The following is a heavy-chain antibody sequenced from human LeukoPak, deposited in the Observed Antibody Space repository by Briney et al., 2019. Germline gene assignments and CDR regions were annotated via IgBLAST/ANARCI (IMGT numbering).Heavy chain of an antibody. CDR2: IQVDGVEK. J-gene: IGHJ4*02. D-gene: IGHD2-15*01. V-gene: IGHV3-7*01. CDR1: GFTFSSYW. CDR3: ARGYAAIPD. Sequence: GGSLRLSCAASGFTFSSYWMTWVRQAPGKGLEWVANIQVDGVEKNYVESVKGRFIISRDNAKDSLFLQMSSLRDEDTALYYCARGYAAIPDWGQGTLDTVSS.